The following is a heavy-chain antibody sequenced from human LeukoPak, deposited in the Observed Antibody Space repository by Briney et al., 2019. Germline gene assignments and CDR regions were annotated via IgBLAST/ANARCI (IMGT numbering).Heavy chain of an antibody. V-gene: IGHV4-39*07. CDR1: GGSISSSSYY. CDR2: IYYSGGT. CDR3: ARSIAAAGLPDSFDY. D-gene: IGHD6-13*01. J-gene: IGHJ4*02. Sequence: PSETLSLTCTVSGGSISSSSYYWGWIRQPPGKGLEWIGSIYYSGGTYYNPSLKSRVTISVDTSKNQFSLKLSSVTAADTAVYYCARSIAAAGLPDSFDYWGQGTLVTVSS.